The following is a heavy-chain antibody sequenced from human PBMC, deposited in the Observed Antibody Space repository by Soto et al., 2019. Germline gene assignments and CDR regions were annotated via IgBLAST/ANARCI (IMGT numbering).Heavy chain of an antibody. D-gene: IGHD4-17*01. CDR3: ARDAGYGDYVGWFNP. CDR1: GYTFTSYY. Sequence: ASVKVSCKASGYTFTSYYMHWVRQAPGQGLEWMGIINPSGGSTSYAQKLQGRVTMTRDTSTSTVYMELSSLRSEDTAVYYCARDAGYGDYVGWFNPWGQGTLVTVSS. V-gene: IGHV1-46*01. J-gene: IGHJ5*02. CDR2: INPSGGST.